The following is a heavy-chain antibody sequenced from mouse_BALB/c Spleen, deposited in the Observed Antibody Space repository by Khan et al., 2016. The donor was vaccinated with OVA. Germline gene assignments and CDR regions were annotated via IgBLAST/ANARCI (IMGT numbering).Heavy chain of an antibody. J-gene: IGHJ4*01. V-gene: IGHV9-2-1*01. CDR1: GYTFTDYS. D-gene: IGHD2-4*01. CDR3: AKITTTYYALDY. CDR2: KNTETGEP. Sequence: QIQLVQSGPELKKPGETVKISCKASGYTFTDYSMHWVKQAPGKGLKWMGWKNTETGEPTYADDFKGRFAFSLETSASTAYLQINNLKNEDTTTYFCAKITTTYYALDYWGQGTSVTVSS.